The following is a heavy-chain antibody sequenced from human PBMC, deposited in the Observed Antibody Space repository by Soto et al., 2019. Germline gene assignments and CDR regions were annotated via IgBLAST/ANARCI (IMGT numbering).Heavy chain of an antibody. V-gene: IGHV3-30-3*01. CDR2: ISYDGSNK. Sequence: PVGSLRLSCAASGFTFSSYAMHWVRQAPGKGLEWVAVISYDGSNKYYADPVKGRFTISRDISKNTLYLQMNSLRAEDTAVYYCARAGGMDVWGQGTTVTVSS. CDR1: GFTFSSYA. D-gene: IGHD3-10*01. J-gene: IGHJ6*02. CDR3: ARAGGMDV.